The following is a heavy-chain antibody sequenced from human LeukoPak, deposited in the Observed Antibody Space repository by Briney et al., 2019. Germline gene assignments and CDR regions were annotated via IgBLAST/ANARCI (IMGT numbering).Heavy chain of an antibody. V-gene: IGHV4-31*03. Sequence: SETLSLTCTVSGGSISSGGYYWSWIRQHPGKGLEWIGYIYYSGSTYYNPSLKSRVTISVDTSKNQFSLKLSSVTAADTAVYYCARVPRRDGYNPDYWGQGTLVTVSS. D-gene: IGHD5-24*01. J-gene: IGHJ4*02. CDR2: IYYSGST. CDR1: GGSISSGGYY. CDR3: ARVPRRDGYNPDY.